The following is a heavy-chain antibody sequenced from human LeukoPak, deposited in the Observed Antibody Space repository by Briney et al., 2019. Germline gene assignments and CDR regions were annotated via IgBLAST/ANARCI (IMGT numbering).Heavy chain of an antibody. CDR1: GGSINEYY. V-gene: IGHV4-34*01. J-gene: IGHJ4*02. D-gene: IGHD6-6*01. CDR2: INHSGST. CDR3: ARPARTGAARPSYDY. Sequence: PSETLSLTCTVSGGSINEYYWSWIRQPPGQGLEWIGEINHSGSTNYNPSLKSRVTISVDTSKNQFSLKLSSVSAADTAVYYCARPARTGAARPSYDYWGQGTLVTVSS.